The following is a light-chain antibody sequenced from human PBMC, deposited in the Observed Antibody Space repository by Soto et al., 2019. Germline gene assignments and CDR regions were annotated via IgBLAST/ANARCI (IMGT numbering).Light chain of an antibody. V-gene: IGLV2-11*01. CDR1: SRDVGSYNS. J-gene: IGLJ1*01. Sequence: QSALTQPRSVSGSPGQSVTTSCTGTSRDVGSYNSVSWYQQHPGKAPKLMIYDATERPSGVPDRFSGSKSGNTASLTISGLQAEDDADYYCCSFTSGNTAYVFGTGTKVTVL. CDR2: DAT. CDR3: CSFTSGNTAYV.